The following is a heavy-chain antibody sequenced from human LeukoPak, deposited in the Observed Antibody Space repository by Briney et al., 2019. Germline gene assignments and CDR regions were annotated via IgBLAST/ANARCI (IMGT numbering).Heavy chain of an antibody. Sequence: GGSLRLSCAASGFTFSSYSMSWVRQAPGKGPEWLSYISTSSTTKYYADSVKGRFTFSRDDAKNSLSLQMNSLRADDTAVYYCAKEMGYCTDGSCYRWFDSWSQGTLVTVSS. D-gene: IGHD2-15*01. CDR3: AKEMGYCTDGSCYRWFDS. CDR2: ISTSSTTK. V-gene: IGHV3-48*01. CDR1: GFTFSSYS. J-gene: IGHJ5*01.